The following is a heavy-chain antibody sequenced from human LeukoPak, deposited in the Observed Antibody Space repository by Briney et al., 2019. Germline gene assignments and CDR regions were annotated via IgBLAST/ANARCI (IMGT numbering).Heavy chain of an antibody. CDR3: AREAGSGSYHRNNYYFDY. V-gene: IGHV1-69*04. D-gene: IGHD1-26*01. CDR2: IIPILGIA. J-gene: IGHJ4*02. Sequence: GSSVKVSCKASGSTFSSYTISWVRQAPGQGLEWMGRIIPILGIANYAQKFQGRVTITADKSTSTAYMELSSLRSEDTAVYYCAREAGSGSYHRNNYYFDYWGQGTLVTVSS. CDR1: GSTFSSYT.